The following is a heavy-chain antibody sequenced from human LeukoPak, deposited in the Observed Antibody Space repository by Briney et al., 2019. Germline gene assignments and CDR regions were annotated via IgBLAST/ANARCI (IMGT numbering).Heavy chain of an antibody. J-gene: IGHJ5*02. D-gene: IGHD6-6*01. CDR1: GGSISSYY. Sequence: SETLSLTCTVSGGSISSYYWSWIRLAAGKGLEWIGRIYTSGGTNYNPSLKSRVTMSVDTSKNQFSLNLSSVTPADTAVYYCARAGSIAARPEGNGWFDPWGQGTLVTVSS. CDR2: IYTSGGT. CDR3: ARAGSIAARPEGNGWFDP. V-gene: IGHV4-4*07.